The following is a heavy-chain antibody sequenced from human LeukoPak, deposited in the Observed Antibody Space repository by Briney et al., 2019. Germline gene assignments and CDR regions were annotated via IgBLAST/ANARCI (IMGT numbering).Heavy chain of an antibody. J-gene: IGHJ4*02. Sequence: GASVKVSCKASGYTFGSYDINWVRQATGQGLEWMGWMNPNSGNTGYAQKFQGRVTMTRNTSISTGYMELGSLRSEDTAVYYCARVRSTIFGVAQMYYFDYWGQGTLVTVSS. CDR2: MNPNSGNT. CDR3: ARVRSTIFGVAQMYYFDY. CDR1: GYTFGSYD. V-gene: IGHV1-8*01. D-gene: IGHD3-3*01.